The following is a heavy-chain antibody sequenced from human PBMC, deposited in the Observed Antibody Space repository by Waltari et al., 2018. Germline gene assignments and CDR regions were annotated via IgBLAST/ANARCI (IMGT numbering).Heavy chain of an antibody. CDR2: ISYSGST. CDR1: GGSISSESYY. V-gene: IGHV4-39*01. D-gene: IGHD3-9*01. Sequence: QLQLQESGPGLVKPSETLSLTCTVSGGSISSESYYWGWIRQPPGKGLEWIGIISYSGSTDYNPSLKRRVTISVDTSKNQFSLKLSSVTAADTAVYYCARLSYHIVTGYGWFDPWGLGTLVTVSS. J-gene: IGHJ5*02. CDR3: ARLSYHIVTGYGWFDP.